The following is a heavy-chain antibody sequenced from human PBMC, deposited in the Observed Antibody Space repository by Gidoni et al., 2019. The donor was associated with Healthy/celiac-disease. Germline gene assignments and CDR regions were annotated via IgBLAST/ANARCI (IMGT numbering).Heavy chain of an antibody. CDR3: AKVLRGSYYGMDV. V-gene: IGHV3-9*01. CDR1: GFPFDDYA. Sequence: EVQLVESGGGLVQPGRSLRLSCAASGFPFDDYAMHWVRQAPGKGLEWVSGISWNSGSIGYADSVKGRFTISRDNAKNSLYLQMNSLRAEDTALYYCAKVLRGSYYGMDVWGQGTTVTVSS. CDR2: ISWNSGSI. J-gene: IGHJ6*02.